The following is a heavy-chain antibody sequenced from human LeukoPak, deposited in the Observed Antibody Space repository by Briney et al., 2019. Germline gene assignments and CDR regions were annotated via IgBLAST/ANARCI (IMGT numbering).Heavy chain of an antibody. CDR1: GGSISSYY. V-gene: IGHV4-59*08. J-gene: IGHJ4*02. CDR3: ARGSYCTNGVCYYFDY. D-gene: IGHD2-8*01. CDR2: IYYSGST. Sequence: SETLSLTCTVSGGSISSYYWSWIRQPPGKGLEWIGYIYYSGSTNYNPSLKSRVTTSVDTSKNQFSLKLSSVTAADTAVYYCARGSYCTNGVCYYFDYWGQGTLVTVSS.